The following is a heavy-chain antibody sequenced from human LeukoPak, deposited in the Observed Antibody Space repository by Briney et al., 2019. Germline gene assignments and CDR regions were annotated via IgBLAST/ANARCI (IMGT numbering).Heavy chain of an antibody. CDR1: GFTFDDYA. Sequence: PWGSLRLSCAASGFTFDDYAMHWVRQAPGKGLEWVSGISWNSGNIGHADSVKGRFTTSRDNAKNTLFLQMNSLRAEDTAVYYCTRDFDFSSAIWGQGTLVTVSS. CDR2: ISWNSGNI. V-gene: IGHV3-9*01. D-gene: IGHD3-3*01. J-gene: IGHJ4*02. CDR3: TRDFDFSSAI.